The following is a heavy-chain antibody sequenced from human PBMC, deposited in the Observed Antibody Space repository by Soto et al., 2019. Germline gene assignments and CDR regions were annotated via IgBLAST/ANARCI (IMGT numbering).Heavy chain of an antibody. Sequence: GGSLRLSCAASVFTFSSYAMHWVRQAPGKGLEWVAVISYDGSNKYYADSVKGRFTISRDNSKNTLYLQMNSLRAEDTAVYYCARGMVRGVIITKPYYYYYYGMDVWGQGTTVTVSS. V-gene: IGHV3-30-3*01. J-gene: IGHJ6*02. CDR2: ISYDGSNK. CDR3: ARGMVRGVIITKPYYYYYYGMDV. CDR1: VFTFSSYA. D-gene: IGHD3-10*01.